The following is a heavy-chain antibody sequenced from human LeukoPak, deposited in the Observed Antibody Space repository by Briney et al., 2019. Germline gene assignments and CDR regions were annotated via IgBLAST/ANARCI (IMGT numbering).Heavy chain of an antibody. V-gene: IGHV3-23*01. Sequence: GGSLRLSCAASGFTFSSYAMSWVRQPPGKRLEWVSGITGSGGGTYYADSVKGRFTISRDNSKNKLYLQMNSLRAEDTAVYYYTSRRDGDRIYWGQGTLVTVSS. J-gene: IGHJ4*02. CDR1: GFTFSSYA. D-gene: IGHD4-17*01. CDR3: TSRRDGDRIY. CDR2: ITGSGGGT.